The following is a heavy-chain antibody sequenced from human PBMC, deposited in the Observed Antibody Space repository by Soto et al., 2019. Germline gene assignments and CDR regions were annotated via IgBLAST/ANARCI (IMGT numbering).Heavy chain of an antibody. CDR3: ARDSHYDILTGYSRNAFDM. D-gene: IGHD3-9*01. J-gene: IGHJ3*02. Sequence: GASVKVSCKTSGYSFSGHYLHWVRQAPGQGLDWMGWINPNSGGTIYSQKFQGRVTMTRDTSISTAYMVLTSLGSDDTAVYYCARDSHYDILTGYSRNAFDMWGRGTVVTV. CDR1: GYSFSGHY. CDR2: INPNSGGT. V-gene: IGHV1-2*02.